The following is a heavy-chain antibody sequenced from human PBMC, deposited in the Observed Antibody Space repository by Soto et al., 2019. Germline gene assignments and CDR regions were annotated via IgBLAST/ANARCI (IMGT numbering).Heavy chain of an antibody. Sequence: SGPTLVNPTQTLTLTCTFSGFSLSTTGVGVGWVRQPPGKALEWLALIYWDDDKRYRPSLKSRLTITRDTSKNQVVLTMTNLDPVDTATYYCAHIGTTLLFDYWGQGTLVTVSS. CDR3: AHIGTTLLFDY. CDR1: GFSLSTTGVG. V-gene: IGHV2-5*02. CDR2: IYWDDDK. J-gene: IGHJ4*02. D-gene: IGHD3-10*01.